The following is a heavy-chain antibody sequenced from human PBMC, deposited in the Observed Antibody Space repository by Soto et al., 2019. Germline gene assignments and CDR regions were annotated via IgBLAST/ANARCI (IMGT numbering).Heavy chain of an antibody. CDR1: GFTFSSYG. D-gene: IGHD1-26*01. V-gene: IGHV3-33*01. CDR3: ARGSGSYYGFDY. J-gene: IGHJ4*02. CDR2: IWYDGSNK. Sequence: GGSLRLSCAASGFTFSSYGMHRVRQAPGKGLEWVAVIWYDGSNKYYADSVKGRFTISRDNSKNTLYLQMNSLRAEDTAVYYCARGSGSYYGFDYWGQGTLVTVSS.